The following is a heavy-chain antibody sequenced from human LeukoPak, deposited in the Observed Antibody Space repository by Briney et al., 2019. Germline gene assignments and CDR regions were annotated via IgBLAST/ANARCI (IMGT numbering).Heavy chain of an antibody. CDR1: GFTFSSYE. CDR2: ISSSGSTI. D-gene: IGHD6-13*01. CDR3: ARDNYIAAAGSGMDV. J-gene: IGHJ6*02. V-gene: IGHV3-48*03. Sequence: GGSLRLSCAASGFTFSSYEMNWVRQAPGKGLEWVSDISSSGSTIYYADSVKGRFTISRDNAKNSLYLQMNSLRAEDTAVYYCARDNYIAAAGSGMDVWGQGTTVTVSS.